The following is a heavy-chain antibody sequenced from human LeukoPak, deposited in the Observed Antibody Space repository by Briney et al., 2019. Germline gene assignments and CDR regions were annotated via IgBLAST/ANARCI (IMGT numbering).Heavy chain of an antibody. Sequence: SETLSLTCAVYGGSFSGYYWSWIRQPPGKGLEWIGEINHSGSTSYNPSLKSRVTISVDTSKNQFSLKLSSVTAADTAVYYCARLSRIFGVGLYYFDYWGQGTLVTVSS. D-gene: IGHD3-3*01. CDR1: GGSFSGYY. CDR3: ARLSRIFGVGLYYFDY. J-gene: IGHJ4*02. CDR2: INHSGST. V-gene: IGHV4-34*01.